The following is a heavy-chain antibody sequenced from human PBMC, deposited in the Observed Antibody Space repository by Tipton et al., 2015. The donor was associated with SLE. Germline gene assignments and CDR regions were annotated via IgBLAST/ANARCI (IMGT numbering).Heavy chain of an antibody. CDR1: GASISSSSYY. Sequence: LRLSCTVSGASISSSSYYWGWIRQPPGKGLEWIGYIYYRGSTNYNPSLKSRVTISVDTAKNQFSLKLTSVTAADTAVYYCARGMVTWRGAILGVDVWGQGTTVTVSS. CDR2: IYYRGST. CDR3: ARGMVTWRGAILGVDV. V-gene: IGHV4-61*05. J-gene: IGHJ6*02. D-gene: IGHD2-21*02.